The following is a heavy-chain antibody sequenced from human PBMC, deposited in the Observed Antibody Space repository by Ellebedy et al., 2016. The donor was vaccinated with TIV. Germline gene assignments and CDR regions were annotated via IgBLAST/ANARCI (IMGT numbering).Heavy chain of an antibody. CDR1: VGSFSGYY. J-gene: IGHJ4*02. V-gene: IGHV4-34*01. CDR3: AREADGSSGLGVDY. Sequence: MPSETLSLTCAVYVGSFSGYYWSWIRQPPGKGLEWIGEINHSGSTNYNPSLKSRVTISVDTSKNQFSLKLSSVTAADTAVYYCAREADGSSGLGVDYWGQGTLVTVSS. CDR2: INHSGST. D-gene: IGHD3-22*01.